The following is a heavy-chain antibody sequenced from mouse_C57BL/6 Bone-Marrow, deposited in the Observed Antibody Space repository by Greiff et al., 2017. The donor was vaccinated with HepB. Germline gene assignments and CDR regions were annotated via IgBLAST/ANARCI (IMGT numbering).Heavy chain of an antibody. V-gene: IGHV5-16*02. CDR2: INYDGSST. J-gene: IGHJ4*01. Sequence: DVKLVESEGGLVQPGSSMKLSCTASGFTFSDYYMAWVRQVPEKGLEWVANINYDGSSTYYLDSLKSRFIISRDNAKNILYLQMSSLKSEDTATYYCARRGGYYYAMDYWGQGTSVTVSS. D-gene: IGHD2-2*01. CDR1: GFTFSDYY. CDR3: ARRGGYYYAMDY.